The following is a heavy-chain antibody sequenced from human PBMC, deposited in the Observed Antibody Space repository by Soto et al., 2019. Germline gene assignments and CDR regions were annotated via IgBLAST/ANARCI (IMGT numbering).Heavy chain of an antibody. D-gene: IGHD3-9*01. V-gene: IGHV3-48*03. J-gene: IGHJ4*01. CDR1: GFTFSDYE. CDR2: ISKSGGGSIR. CDR3: AREGSSGYLFDY. Sequence: GGSLRLSCEVSGFTFSDYEMIWVRQAPGKGLEWISYISKSGGGSIRYYADSVRGRFTISRDNTQNSVFLQLTSLRVEDTALYYCAREGSSGYLFDYWGQGTMVTVYS.